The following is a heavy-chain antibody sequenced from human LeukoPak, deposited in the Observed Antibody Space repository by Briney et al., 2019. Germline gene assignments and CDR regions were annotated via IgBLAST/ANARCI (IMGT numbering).Heavy chain of an antibody. V-gene: IGHV3-48*03. J-gene: IGHJ4*02. CDR1: GFTFSSYE. CDR3: AKDQYYYDSSGPREGGY. D-gene: IGHD3-22*01. Sequence: GGSLRLSCAASGFTFSSYEMNWVRQAPEKGLEWVSYISSSGSTIYYADSVKGRFTISRHNAKNSLYLQVNSLRAEDTAVYYCAKDQYYYDSSGPREGGYWGQGTLVTVSS. CDR2: ISSSGSTI.